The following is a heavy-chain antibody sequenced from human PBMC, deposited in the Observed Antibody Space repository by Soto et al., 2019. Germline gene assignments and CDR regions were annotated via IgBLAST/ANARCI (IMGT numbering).Heavy chain of an antibody. D-gene: IGHD5-18*01. CDR2: ISPSASDT. CDR1: GFSCSTYS. V-gene: IGHV3-23*01. Sequence: PGGALRLSCVASGFSCSTYSMAWVRQPPGKGLEWVSAISPSASDTLYADSVKGRFTISRDNSQNTLFLQMTSLRADDTAVYYCAKGGYTFAYEWGQGALVTVSS. CDR3: AKGGYTFAYE. J-gene: IGHJ4*02.